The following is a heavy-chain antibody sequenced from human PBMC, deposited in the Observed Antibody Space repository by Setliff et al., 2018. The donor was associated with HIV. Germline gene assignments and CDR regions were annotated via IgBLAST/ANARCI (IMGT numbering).Heavy chain of an antibody. CDR1: GYSFTIYW. CDR2: IYPGDSDT. Sequence: GESLKISCKASGYSFTIYWIGWVRQMPGKGLEWMGVIYPGDSDTRYSPSFQGQVTISADKSITTAYVQWSSLKASDTAMYYCARLSVVTATRIYYFDYWGQGTLVTVSS. CDR3: ARLSVVTATRIYYFDY. J-gene: IGHJ4*02. D-gene: IGHD2-21*02. V-gene: IGHV5-51*01.